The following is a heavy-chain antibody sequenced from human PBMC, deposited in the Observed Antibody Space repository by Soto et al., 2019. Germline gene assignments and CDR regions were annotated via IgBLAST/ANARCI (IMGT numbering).Heavy chain of an antibody. CDR3: AREGVTRNYYYYGMDF. CDR2: IYYSGST. J-gene: IGHJ6*02. V-gene: IGHV4-59*12. CDR1: GGSISSYY. Sequence: SQTLSLTCTVSGGSISSYYWSWNRQPPGKGLEWIGYIYYSGSTNYNPSLKSRVTISVYTSKNKFSLKLSSVTAADTAVYYCAREGVTRNYYYYGMDFWGQGTTVTVSS. D-gene: IGHD2-21*02.